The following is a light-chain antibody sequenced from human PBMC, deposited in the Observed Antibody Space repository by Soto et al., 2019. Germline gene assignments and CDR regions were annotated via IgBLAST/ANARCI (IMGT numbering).Light chain of an antibody. CDR2: GAS. J-gene: IGKJ1*01. CDR1: QSVSSSY. V-gene: IGKV3-20*01. Sequence: EIVLTQSPGTLSLSPGERATLSCRASQSVSSSYLAWYQQKLGQAPRLIIYGASSRETGIPDRFSGSGAGTECTRTISRLEPEDVAVYYCQQYGSSTWTFGQGTKVDIK. CDR3: QQYGSSTWT.